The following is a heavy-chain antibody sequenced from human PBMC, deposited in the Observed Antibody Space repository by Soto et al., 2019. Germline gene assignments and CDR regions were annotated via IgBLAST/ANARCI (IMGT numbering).Heavy chain of an antibody. CDR3: AKVRDDHSYFFDY. CDR2: IYYSGST. CDR1: GGSISGYY. Sequence: SETLSLTCTVSGGSISGYYWSWIRQPPGKGLEWIGYIYYSGSTTYNPSLKSPVTISVDTSRNQFSLKLSSVTAADTAVYYCAKVRDDHSYFFDYWGQGTVVTASS. D-gene: IGHD6-6*01. V-gene: IGHV4-59*01. J-gene: IGHJ4*02.